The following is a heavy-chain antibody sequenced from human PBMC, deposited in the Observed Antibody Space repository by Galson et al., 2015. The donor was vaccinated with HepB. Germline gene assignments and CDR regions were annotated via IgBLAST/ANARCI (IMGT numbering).Heavy chain of an antibody. CDR2: ISGRDRST. Sequence: SLRLSCAASGFTFSGCAMTWVRQAPGKGLEWVSAISGRDRSTFYADSVKGRFTISRDNSKNTLYLQMNSLRAEDTAVYYCAKETTGTTDYYWGQGTLVTVSS. V-gene: IGHV3-23*01. D-gene: IGHD1-1*01. CDR3: AKETTGTTDYY. J-gene: IGHJ4*02. CDR1: GFTFSGCA.